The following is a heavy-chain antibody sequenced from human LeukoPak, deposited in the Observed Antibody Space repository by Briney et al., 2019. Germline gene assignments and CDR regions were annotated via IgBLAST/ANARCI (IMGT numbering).Heavy chain of an antibody. CDR3: ARTGYCTNGVCYAHYYYYYMDV. Sequence: SVKVSCKASGGTFSSYTISWVRQAPGQGLEWMGRIIPILGIADYAQKFQGRVTITADKSTSTAYMELSSLRSEDTAVYYCARTGYCTNGVCYAHYYYYYMDVWGKGTAVTVSS. V-gene: IGHV1-69*02. CDR1: GGTFSSYT. CDR2: IIPILGIA. J-gene: IGHJ6*03. D-gene: IGHD2-8*01.